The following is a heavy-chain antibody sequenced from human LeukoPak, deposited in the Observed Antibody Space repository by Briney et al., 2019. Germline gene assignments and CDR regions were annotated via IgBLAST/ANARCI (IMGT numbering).Heavy chain of an antibody. J-gene: IGHJ4*02. D-gene: IGHD6-6*01. V-gene: IGHV4-61*02. CDR1: GGSISSGSYY. Sequence: SQTLSLTCTVSGGSISSGSYYWSWIRQPAGKGLEWIGRIYTSGSTNYNPSLKSRVTISVDTSKNQFSLKLSSVTAADTAVYYCARDRSSSSNFDYWGQGTLVTVSS. CDR3: ARDRSSSSNFDY. CDR2: IYTSGST.